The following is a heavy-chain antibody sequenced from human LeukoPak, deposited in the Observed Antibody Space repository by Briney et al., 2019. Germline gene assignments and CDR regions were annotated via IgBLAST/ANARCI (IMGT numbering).Heavy chain of an antibody. V-gene: IGHV4-59*01. D-gene: IGHD1-26*01. J-gene: IGHJ4*02. CDR2: IYYSGST. CDR3: ARSSGSYLYFDY. Sequence: TETLSLTCTVSGGSISSYYWSWIRQSPGKGLEWIGYIYYSGSTNYNPSLKSRVTISVDTSKNQFSPKLSSVTAADTAVYYCARSSGSYLYFDYWGQGTLVTVSS. CDR1: GGSISSYY.